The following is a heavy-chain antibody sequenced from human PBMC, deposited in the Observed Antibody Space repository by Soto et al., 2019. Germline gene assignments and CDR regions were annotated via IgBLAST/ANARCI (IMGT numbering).Heavy chain of an antibody. D-gene: IGHD2-2*02. V-gene: IGHV5-51*01. Sequence: GESLKISCKGSGYSFTSYWIVWVRQMPGKGLEWMGFIYPGDSDTRYSPSFQGQDTISADKSISTAYLQWSSLKASDTAMYYCTRKGYCSSTSCYRSEYYYGMDVWGQGTTVTVS. CDR3: TRKGYCSSTSCYRSEYYYGMDV. CDR1: GYSFTSYW. J-gene: IGHJ6*02. CDR2: IYPGDSDT.